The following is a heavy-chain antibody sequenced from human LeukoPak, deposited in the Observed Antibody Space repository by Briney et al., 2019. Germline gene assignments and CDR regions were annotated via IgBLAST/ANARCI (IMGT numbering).Heavy chain of an antibody. D-gene: IGHD3-22*01. Sequence: SETLSLTCTVSGGSISSSSYYWGWIRQPPGKGLEWIGSIYYSGSTYYNPSLKSRVTISVDTSKNQFSLKLSSVTAADTAVYYCARDRFDSSGYPGDAFDIWGRGTMVTVSS. V-gene: IGHV4-39*07. J-gene: IGHJ3*02. CDR1: GGSISSSSYY. CDR2: IYYSGST. CDR3: ARDRFDSSGYPGDAFDI.